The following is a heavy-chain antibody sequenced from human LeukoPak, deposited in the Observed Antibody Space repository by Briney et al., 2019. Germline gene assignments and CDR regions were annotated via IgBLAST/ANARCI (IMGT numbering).Heavy chain of an antibody. CDR1: GFTFDDYA. D-gene: IGHD1-14*01. CDR2: LSWNGATV. J-gene: IGHJ6*03. Sequence: GGSLRLSCAASGFTFDDYAMHWVRQAPGKGLEWVSGLSWNGATVGYADSVKGRFTISRDNTKNSLYLQMNSLRAEDTAVYYCAKNGEPHYYMDVLGKGTTVTVSS. CDR3: AKNGEPHYYMDV. V-gene: IGHV3-9*01.